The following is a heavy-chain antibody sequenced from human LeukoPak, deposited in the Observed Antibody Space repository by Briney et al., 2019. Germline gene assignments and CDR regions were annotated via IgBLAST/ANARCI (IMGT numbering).Heavy chain of an antibody. J-gene: IGHJ4*02. CDR1: GGSISSYY. CDR2: IYYSGTT. Sequence: SSETLSPTCTVSGGSISSYYWSWIRQPPGRRLEWIGYIYYSGTTNYNPSLKSRVTISVDTSKNQLSLKLSSVTASDTAIYYCARHRGTGYNPVDYWGQGTLVTVSS. D-gene: IGHD5-12*01. V-gene: IGHV4-59*08. CDR3: ARHRGTGYNPVDY.